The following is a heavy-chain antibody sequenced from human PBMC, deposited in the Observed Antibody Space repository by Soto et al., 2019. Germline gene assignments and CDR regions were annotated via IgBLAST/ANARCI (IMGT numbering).Heavy chain of an antibody. CDR3: ARDYHSGGAFDI. J-gene: IGHJ3*02. CDR1: GGSISSGGYS. D-gene: IGHD6-19*01. CDR2: IYHSGST. Sequence: PSETLSLTCAVSGGSISSGGYSWSWIRQPPGKGLEWIGYIYHSGSTFYNPSLKSRVTISVDTSKNQFSLKLSSVTAADTAVYYCARDYHSGGAFDIWGQGTMVTVSS. V-gene: IGHV4-30-2*01.